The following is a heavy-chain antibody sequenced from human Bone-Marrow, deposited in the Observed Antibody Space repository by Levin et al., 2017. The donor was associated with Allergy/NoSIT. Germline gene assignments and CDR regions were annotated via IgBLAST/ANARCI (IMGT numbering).Heavy chain of an antibody. V-gene: IGHV4-34*01. D-gene: IGHD6-6*01. J-gene: IGHJ6*02. CDR1: GGSFSGYY. Sequence: SETLSLTCAVYGGSFSGYYWSWIRQPPGKGLEWIGEINHSGSTNYNPSLKSRVTISVDTSKNQFSLKLSSVTAADTAVYYCARGGPIAARTEYDDYGMDVWGQGTTVTVSS. CDR3: ARGGPIAARTEYDDYGMDV. CDR2: INHSGST.